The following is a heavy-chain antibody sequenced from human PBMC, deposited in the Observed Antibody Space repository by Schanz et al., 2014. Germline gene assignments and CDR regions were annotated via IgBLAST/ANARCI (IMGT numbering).Heavy chain of an antibody. CDR1: GFSFSSYA. V-gene: IGHV3-23*04. J-gene: IGHJ4*02. CDR2: MNESHSTI. CDR3: AKNQYDDVDLSSFYFDF. Sequence: EVQLVESGGGLVQPGGSLRLSCAASGFSFSSYAMGWVRQARGKGLEWVSAMNESHSTIYYADSVRGRFTISRDNAENTLFLQMNSLRAEDTAVYYCAKNQYDDVDLSSFYFDFWGQGTLVTVSS. D-gene: IGHD3-10*02.